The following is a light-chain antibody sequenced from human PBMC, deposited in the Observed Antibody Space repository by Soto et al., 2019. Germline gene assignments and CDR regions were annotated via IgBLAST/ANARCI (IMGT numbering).Light chain of an antibody. CDR1: QSVSSN. CDR3: QQSNTSPPWT. Sequence: EIVMTQSPATLSVSPGERATLSCRASQSVSSNLAWYQQKPGQAPRLLIYGASTRATGIPARFSGSGSGTEFTLTISSLQPEDFAVSYSQQSNTSPPWTLGQGTKVEL. V-gene: IGKV3-15*01. J-gene: IGKJ1*01. CDR2: GAS.